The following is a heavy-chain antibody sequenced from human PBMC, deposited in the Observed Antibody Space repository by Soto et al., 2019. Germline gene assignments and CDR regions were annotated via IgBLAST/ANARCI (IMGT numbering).Heavy chain of an antibody. CDR2: ISYDGTNK. J-gene: IGHJ4*02. CDR1: GFTFSSYG. Sequence: QVQLVESGGGVVQPGRSLRLSCAVSGFTFSSYGMNWVRQAPGKGLEWVATISYDGTNKYYADSVMDRFTISRDKSKNTLYFKINSRRAEDTAVYYCAKGWCRIDYGGQGALVTGSA. CDR3: AKGWCRIDY. V-gene: IGHV3-30*18. D-gene: IGHD2-8*02.